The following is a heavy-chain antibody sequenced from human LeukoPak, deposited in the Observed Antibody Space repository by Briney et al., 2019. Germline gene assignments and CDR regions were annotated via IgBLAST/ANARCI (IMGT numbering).Heavy chain of an antibody. CDR1: GYTFTGYY. V-gene: IGHV1-2*02. CDR3: AALSLNMVRESDY. Sequence: ASVKVSCKASGYTFTGYYMHWVRQAPGQGLEWMGWINPNSGGTNYAQKFQGRVTMTRDTSISTAYMELSRLRSDDTAVYYCAALSLNMVRESDYWGQGTLVTVSS. CDR2: INPNSGGT. J-gene: IGHJ4*02. D-gene: IGHD3-10*01.